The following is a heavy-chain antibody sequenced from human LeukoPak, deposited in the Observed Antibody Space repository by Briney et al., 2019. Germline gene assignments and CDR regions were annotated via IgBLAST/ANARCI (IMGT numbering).Heavy chain of an antibody. Sequence: PGGSLRLSCAASGFTFSSYAMSWVRQAPGKGLEWVSLIYSGGNTYYADSVKGRFTISRDNSKNTVYVQMNSLRAEDTAVYYCTRDGAVAGFVYDYWGQGTLVTVST. J-gene: IGHJ4*02. D-gene: IGHD6-19*01. CDR3: TRDGAVAGFVYDY. V-gene: IGHV3-66*01. CDR1: GFTFSSYA. CDR2: IYSGGNT.